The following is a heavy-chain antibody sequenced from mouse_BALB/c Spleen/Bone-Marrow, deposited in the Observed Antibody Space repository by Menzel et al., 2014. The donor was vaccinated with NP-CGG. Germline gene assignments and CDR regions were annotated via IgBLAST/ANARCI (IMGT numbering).Heavy chain of an antibody. CDR1: GYTFTSYS. Sequence: DLVKPGASVKLSCKASGYTFTSYSINWIKQRPGQGLEWIGRIAPGSGSTYYNEMFKGKATLTVDTSSSTAYIQLSSLSSEDSAVYFCARFPIYYGNYGAMDYWGQGTSVTVSS. J-gene: IGHJ4*01. CDR3: ARFPIYYGNYGAMDY. CDR2: IAPGSGST. D-gene: IGHD2-1*01. V-gene: IGHV1S41*01.